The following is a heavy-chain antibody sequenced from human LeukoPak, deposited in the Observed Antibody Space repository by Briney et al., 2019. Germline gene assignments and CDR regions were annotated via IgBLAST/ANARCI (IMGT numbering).Heavy chain of an antibody. V-gene: IGHV4-38-2*02. CDR3: ARGGVPAAIIFAFDI. CDR2: IYHSGGT. Sequence: SETLSLTCTVSGCSISSGYYWGWIRQPPGKGLEWIGSIYHSGGTYYNPSLKSRVTISVDTSKNQFSLKLSSVTAADTAVYYCARGGVPAAIIFAFDIWGQGTMVTVSS. J-gene: IGHJ3*02. D-gene: IGHD2-2*02. CDR1: GCSISSGYY.